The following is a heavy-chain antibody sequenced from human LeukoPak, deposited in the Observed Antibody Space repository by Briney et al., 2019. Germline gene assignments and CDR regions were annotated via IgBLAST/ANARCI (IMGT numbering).Heavy chain of an antibody. CDR1: GGSLNDYG. D-gene: IGHD3/OR15-3a*01. V-gene: IGHV1-69*06. CDR2: IIPMFVTT. CDR3: ARDLQADFRTGYYWDK. Sequence: ASVKVSCEASGGSLNDYGVSWVRQAPGQGLEWMGRIIPMFVTTIYAEKFQGRVTISADKSTNTAYVEVSRLKSDDTAIFYCARDLQADFRTGYYWDKWRQGTLVTVSS. J-gene: IGHJ1*01.